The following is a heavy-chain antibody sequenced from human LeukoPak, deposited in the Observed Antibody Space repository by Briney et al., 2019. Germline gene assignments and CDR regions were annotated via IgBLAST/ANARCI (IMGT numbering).Heavy chain of an antibody. CDR1: GFTVSSNY. D-gene: IGHD3-9*01. CDR2: IYSGGST. CDR3: ARDIRYFDWLQDYYYMDV. V-gene: IGHV3-53*01. Sequence: GGSVRLSCAASGFTVSSNYMSWVRQAPGKGLEWVSVIYSGGSTYYADSVKGRFTISRDNSKNTLYLQMNSLRAEDTAVYYCARDIRYFDWLQDYYYMDVWGKGTTVTVSS. J-gene: IGHJ6*03.